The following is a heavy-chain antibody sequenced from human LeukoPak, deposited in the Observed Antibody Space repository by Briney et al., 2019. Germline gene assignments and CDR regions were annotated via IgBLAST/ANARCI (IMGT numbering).Heavy chain of an antibody. Sequence: ASVKVSCKASGYTFTSYAMNWVRQASGQGLEWMGWINTNTGNPTYAQGFTGRFVFSLDTSVSTAYLQISSLKAEDTAVYYCARTTYGSSGFWFDPWGQGTLVTVSS. V-gene: IGHV7-4-1*02. D-gene: IGHD6-6*01. CDR1: GYTFTSYA. CDR2: INTNTGNP. J-gene: IGHJ5*02. CDR3: ARTTYGSSGFWFDP.